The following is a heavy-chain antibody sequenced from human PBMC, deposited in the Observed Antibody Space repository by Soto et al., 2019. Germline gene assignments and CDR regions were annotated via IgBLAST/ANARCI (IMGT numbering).Heavy chain of an antibody. CDR1: GGSFSGYY. Sequence: SETLSLTCAVYGGSFSGYYWSWIRQPPGKGLEWIGEINHSGSTNYNPSLKSRVTISVDTSKNQFSLKLSSVTAADTAVYYCARELELRGGMDVWGQGTTVTVSS. V-gene: IGHV4-34*01. D-gene: IGHD1-7*01. CDR2: INHSGST. CDR3: ARELELRGGMDV. J-gene: IGHJ6*02.